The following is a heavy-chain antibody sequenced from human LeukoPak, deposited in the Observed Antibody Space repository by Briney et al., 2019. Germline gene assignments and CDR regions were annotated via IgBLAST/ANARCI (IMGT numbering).Heavy chain of an antibody. J-gene: IGHJ6*02. CDR2: INSDGSST. Sequence: GGSLRLSCAASGFTFSSYWMHWVRQAPGKGLVWVSRINSDGSSTSYADSVKGRFTISRDNAKDTLYLQMNSLRAEDTAVYYCARDQESRGYSYGYPFRYYYYGMDVWGQGTTVTVSS. CDR3: ARDQESRGYSYGYPFRYYYYGMDV. D-gene: IGHD5-18*01. V-gene: IGHV3-74*01. CDR1: GFTFSSYW.